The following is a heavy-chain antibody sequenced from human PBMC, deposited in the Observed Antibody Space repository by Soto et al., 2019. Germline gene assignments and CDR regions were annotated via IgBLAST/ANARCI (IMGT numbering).Heavy chain of an antibody. CDR2: IIPIFGTA. D-gene: IGHD6-19*01. CDR3: ARIAVAESYYYYGMDV. Sequence: ASVKVSFTASGGTFSSYAISWVRQAPGQGLEWMGGIIPIFGTANYAQKFQGRVTITADESTSTAYMELSSLRSEDTAVYYCARIAVAESYYYYGMDVWGQGTTVTVSS. CDR1: GGTFSSYA. J-gene: IGHJ6*02. V-gene: IGHV1-69*13.